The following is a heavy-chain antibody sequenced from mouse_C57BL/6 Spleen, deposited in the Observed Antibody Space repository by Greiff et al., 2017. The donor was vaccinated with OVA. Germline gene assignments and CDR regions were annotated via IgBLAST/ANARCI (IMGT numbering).Heavy chain of an antibody. CDR3: TTAYDYVAMDY. V-gene: IGHV14-4*01. Sequence: VQLQQSGAELVRPGASVKLSCTASGFNIKDDYMHWVKQRPEQGLEWIGWIDPENGDTEYASKFQGKATITADTSSNTAYLQLSSLTSEDTAVYYCTTAYDYVAMDYWGQGTSVTVSS. J-gene: IGHJ4*01. CDR2: IDPENGDT. CDR1: GFNIKDDY.